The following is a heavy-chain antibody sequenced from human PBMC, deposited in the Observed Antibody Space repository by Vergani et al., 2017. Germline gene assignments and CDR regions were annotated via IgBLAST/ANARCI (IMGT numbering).Heavy chain of an antibody. V-gene: IGHV3-74*01. Sequence: VQLVESGGGVVQPGESLRLSCAASGFTFSSYWMHWVRQAPGKGLVWVSRINSDGSSTSYADSVKGRFTISRDNAKNTLYLQMNSLRAEDTAVYYCARERAIVATDGMDVWGQGTTVTVSS. D-gene: IGHD5-12*01. CDR1: GFTFSSYW. J-gene: IGHJ6*02. CDR3: ARERAIVATDGMDV. CDR2: INSDGSST.